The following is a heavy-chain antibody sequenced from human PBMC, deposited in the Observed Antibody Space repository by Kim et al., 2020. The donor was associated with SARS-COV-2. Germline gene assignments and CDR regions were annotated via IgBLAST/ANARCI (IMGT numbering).Heavy chain of an antibody. V-gene: IGHV1-46*01. Sequence: ASVKVSCKASGYTFTSYYMHWVRQAPGQGLEWMGIINPSGGSTSYAQKFQGRVTMTRDTSTSTVYMELSSLRSEDTAVYYCARDYGSGSYYTQYYFDYWGQGTLVTVSS. D-gene: IGHD3-10*01. CDR3: ARDYGSGSYYTQYYFDY. J-gene: IGHJ4*02. CDR2: INPSGGST. CDR1: GYTFTSYY.